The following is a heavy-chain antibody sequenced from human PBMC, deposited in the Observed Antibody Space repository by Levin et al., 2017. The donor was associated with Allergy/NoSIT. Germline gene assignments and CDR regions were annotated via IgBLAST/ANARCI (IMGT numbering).Heavy chain of an antibody. CDR3: SCSWGRDGFDV. CDR2: INGDGTNT. V-gene: IGHV3-74*01. J-gene: IGHJ3*01. D-gene: IGHD3-16*01. Sequence: LSLTCAAAGFTFSNKWMHWVRQVPGKGPVWISRINGDGTNTAYAGSVEGRFTISRDNAKNTLFLQMNSLRAEDTAVYYCSCSWGRDGFDVWGQGTMVTVSA. CDR1: GFTFSNKW.